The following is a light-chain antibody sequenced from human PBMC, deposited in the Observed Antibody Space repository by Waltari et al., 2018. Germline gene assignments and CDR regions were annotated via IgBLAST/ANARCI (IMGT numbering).Light chain of an antibody. CDR2: CAS. CDR3: QQYNIRPPDT. Sequence: EIVMTQSPATLSVSPGERATLSCRASQSVKSNLAWSQQKPGQAPRLLIYCASTRVTGIPARFSGSGSGKEFTLTISSLQSEDSAVDFCQQYNIRPPDTFGQGTKLEIK. V-gene: IGKV3-15*01. J-gene: IGKJ2*01. CDR1: QSVKSN.